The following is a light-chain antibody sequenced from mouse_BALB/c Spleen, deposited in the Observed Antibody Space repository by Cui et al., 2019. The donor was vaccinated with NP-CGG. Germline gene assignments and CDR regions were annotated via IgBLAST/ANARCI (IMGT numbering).Light chain of an antibody. J-gene: IGLJ1*01. CDR2: GTN. CDR3: ALWYSNHWV. Sequence: QAALTQASAPTTSPGETVTLTCRSNTGAVTTINYANWVQEKPDHLFTGLIGGTNNRAPGVPARFSGSLIGDKAALTITGAQTEDEAIYFCALWYSNHWVFGGGTKLTVL. CDR1: TGAVTTINY. V-gene: IGLV1*01.